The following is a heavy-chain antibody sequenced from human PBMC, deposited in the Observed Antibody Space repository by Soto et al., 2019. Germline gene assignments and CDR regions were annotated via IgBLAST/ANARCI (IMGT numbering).Heavy chain of an antibody. J-gene: IGHJ6*02. CDR2: MNPNSGNT. V-gene: IGHV1-8*01. Sequence: ASVKVSCKASGYTFTSYDINWVRQATGQGLEWMGWMNPNSGNTGYAQKFQGRVTMTRNTSISTAYMELSSLRSEDTAVYYCARPLGGYDPISSYYYGMDVWGQGTTVTVSS. D-gene: IGHD5-12*01. CDR1: GYTFTSYD. CDR3: ARPLGGYDPISSYYYGMDV.